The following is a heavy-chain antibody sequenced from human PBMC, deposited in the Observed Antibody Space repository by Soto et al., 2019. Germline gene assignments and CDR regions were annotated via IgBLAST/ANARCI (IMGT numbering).Heavy chain of an antibody. Sequence: GASVKVSCKASGFTFTSSARQWVRQARGQRLEWIGWIVVGSGNTNYAQKFQERVTITRDMSTSTAYMELNSLRAEDTAVYYCAKGFVANPFDYWGQGTLVTVSS. V-gene: IGHV1-58*02. CDR3: AKGFVANPFDY. CDR2: IVVGSGNT. J-gene: IGHJ4*02. D-gene: IGHD2-15*01. CDR1: GFTFTSSA.